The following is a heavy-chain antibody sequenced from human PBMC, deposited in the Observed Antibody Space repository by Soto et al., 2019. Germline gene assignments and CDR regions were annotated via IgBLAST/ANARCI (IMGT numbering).Heavy chain of an antibody. CDR2: IYWDDDK. CDR3: AHSLIGYYYDSSGSNWFDP. Sequence: QITLKESGPTLVKPTQTLTLTCTFSGFSLSTSGVGVGWIRQPPGKALEWLALIYWDDDKRYSPSLKSRLTITKDTSKNRVVLTMTNMDPVDTATYYCAHSLIGYYYDSSGSNWFDPWGQGTLVTVSS. CDR1: GFSLSTSGVG. V-gene: IGHV2-5*02. D-gene: IGHD3-22*01. J-gene: IGHJ5*02.